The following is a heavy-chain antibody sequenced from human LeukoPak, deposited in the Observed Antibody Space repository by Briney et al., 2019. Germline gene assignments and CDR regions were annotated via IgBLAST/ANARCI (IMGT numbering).Heavy chain of an antibody. CDR3: ARRAGGLARNNWFDP. D-gene: IGHD3-16*01. Sequence: TGGSLRLSCAASEFTFSSYAMHWVRQAAGKGLEWVAAISYDGSNKYYADSVKGRFTISRDNSKNTLYLQMNSLRAEDTAVYYCARRAGGLARNNWFDPWGQGTLVTVSS. CDR2: ISYDGSNK. J-gene: IGHJ5*02. CDR1: EFTFSSYA. V-gene: IGHV3-30*14.